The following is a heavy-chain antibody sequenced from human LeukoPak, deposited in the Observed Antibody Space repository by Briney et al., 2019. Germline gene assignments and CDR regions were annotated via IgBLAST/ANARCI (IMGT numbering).Heavy chain of an antibody. CDR1: GFTFSSYA. V-gene: IGHV3-30*04. CDR2: ISYDGSNK. Sequence: TGGSLGLSCAASGFTFSSYAMHWVRQAPGKGLEWVAVISYDGSNKYYADSVKGRFTISRDDSKNTLYLQMNSLRAEDTAVYYCARDRLVRAGNWFDPWGQGTLVTVSS. J-gene: IGHJ5*02. D-gene: IGHD2-2*01. CDR3: ARDRLVRAGNWFDP.